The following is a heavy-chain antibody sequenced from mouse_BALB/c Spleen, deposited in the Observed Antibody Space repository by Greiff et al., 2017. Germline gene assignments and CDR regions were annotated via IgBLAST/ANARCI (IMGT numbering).Heavy chain of an antibody. D-gene: IGHD2-2*01. CDR2: IWAGGST. CDR3: AREVYGSYYYAMDY. CDR1: GFSLTSYG. Sequence: VKLVESGPGLVAPSQSLSITCTVSGFSLTSYGVHWVRQPPGKGLEWLGVIWAGGSTNYNSALMSRLSISKDNSKSQVFLKMNSLQTDDTAMYYCAREVYGSYYYAMDYWGQGTSVTVSS. J-gene: IGHJ4*01. V-gene: IGHV2-9*02.